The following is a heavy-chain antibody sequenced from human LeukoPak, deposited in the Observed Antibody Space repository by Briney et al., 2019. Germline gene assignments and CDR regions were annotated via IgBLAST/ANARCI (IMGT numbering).Heavy chain of an antibody. CDR2: INSEGSST. J-gene: IGHJ4*02. CDR3: ARDVSIAARRATFDY. CDR1: GFTFSSYW. Sequence: GGSLRLSCAASGFTFSSYWMHWVRQAPGKGLVWVSRINSEGSSTSYADSVKGRFTISRDNAKNTLYLQMNSLRAEDTAVYYCARDVSIAARRATFDYWGQGTLVTVSS. D-gene: IGHD6-6*01. V-gene: IGHV3-74*01.